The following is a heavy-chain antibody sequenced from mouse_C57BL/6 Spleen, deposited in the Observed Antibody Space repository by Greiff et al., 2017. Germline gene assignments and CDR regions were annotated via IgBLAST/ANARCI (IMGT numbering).Heavy chain of an antibody. V-gene: IGHV1-39*01. Sequence: EVHLVESGPELVKPGASVKISCKASGYSFTDYNMNWVKQSNGKSLEWIGVINPNYGTTSYNQKFKGKATLTVDQSSSTAYMQLNSLTSEDSAVYYCAQIYYGNPYFDDWGQGTTLTVSS. J-gene: IGHJ2*01. CDR2: INPNYGTT. CDR3: AQIYYGNPYFDD. D-gene: IGHD2-1*01. CDR1: GYSFTDYN.